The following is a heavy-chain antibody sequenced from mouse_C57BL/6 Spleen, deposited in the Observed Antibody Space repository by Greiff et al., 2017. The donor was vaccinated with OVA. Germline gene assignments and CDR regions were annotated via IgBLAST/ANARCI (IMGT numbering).Heavy chain of an antibody. Sequence: QVQLKESGAELVKPGASVKISCKASGYAFSSYWMNWVKQRPGKGLEWIGQIYPGDGDTNYNGKFKGKATLTADKSSSTAYMQLSSLTSEDSAVYFCARSSSYGGYFDVWGTGITVTVSS. J-gene: IGHJ1*03. V-gene: IGHV1-80*01. CDR3: ARSSSYGGYFDV. CDR1: GYAFSSYW. CDR2: IYPGDGDT. D-gene: IGHD1-1*01.